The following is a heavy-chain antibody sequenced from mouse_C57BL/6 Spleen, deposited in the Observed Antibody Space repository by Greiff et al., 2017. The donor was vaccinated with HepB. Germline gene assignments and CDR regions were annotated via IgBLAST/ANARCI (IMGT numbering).Heavy chain of an antibody. V-gene: IGHV1-75*01. CDR1: GYTFTDYY. D-gene: IGHD1-1*01. CDR3: ARSRRGATRWYFDV. CDR2: IFPGSGST. Sequence: VKLQQSGPELVKPGASVKISCKASGYTFTDYYINWVKQRPGQGLEWIGGIFPGSGSTYYNEKFKGKATLTVDKSSSTAYMLLSSLTSEDSAVYFCARSRRGATRWYFDVWGTGTTVTVSS. J-gene: IGHJ1*03.